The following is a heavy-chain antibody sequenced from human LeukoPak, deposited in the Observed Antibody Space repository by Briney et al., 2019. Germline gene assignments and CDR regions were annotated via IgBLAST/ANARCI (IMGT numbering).Heavy chain of an antibody. CDR1: GGSISTYY. Sequence: SETLSLTCTVSGGSISTYYWNWIRQPPGKGLEWIGYIYHSGSTNYNPSLQSRVTISVDTSKNQVSLNLNSVTAADTAVYYCARGGAARLHFQNWGQGTLVTVSS. CDR2: IYHSGST. D-gene: IGHD6-6*01. V-gene: IGHV4-59*01. CDR3: ARGGAARLHFQN. J-gene: IGHJ1*01.